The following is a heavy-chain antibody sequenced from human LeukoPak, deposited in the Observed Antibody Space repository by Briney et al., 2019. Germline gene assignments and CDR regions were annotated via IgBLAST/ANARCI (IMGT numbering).Heavy chain of an antibody. CDR3: ARNLYCSGGSRYGRDYYYYGMDV. CDR1: GFTFSSYS. D-gene: IGHD2-15*01. Sequence: GGSLRLSCAASGFTFSSYSMNWVRQAPGKGLEWVSYISSSSSTIYYADSVKGRFTISRDNAKNSLYLQMNSLRAEDTAVYYCARNLYCSGGSRYGRDYYYYGMDVWGQGTTVTVSS. J-gene: IGHJ6*02. CDR2: ISSSSSTI. V-gene: IGHV3-48*01.